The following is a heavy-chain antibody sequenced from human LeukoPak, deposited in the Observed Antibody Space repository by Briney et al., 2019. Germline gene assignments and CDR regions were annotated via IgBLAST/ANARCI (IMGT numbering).Heavy chain of an antibody. CDR2: IYTSGST. D-gene: IGHD3-22*01. J-gene: IGHJ1*01. V-gene: IGHV4-4*07. CDR3: ARDVEGQYYYDSSGYYPPGYFQH. Sequence: SETLSLTCTVSGGSFSGYYWSWIRQPAGKGLEWIGRIYTSGSTNYNPSLKSRVTISVDTSKNQFSLKLSSVTAADTAVYYCARDVEGQYYYDSSGYYPPGYFQHWGQGTLVTVSS. CDR1: GGSFSGYY.